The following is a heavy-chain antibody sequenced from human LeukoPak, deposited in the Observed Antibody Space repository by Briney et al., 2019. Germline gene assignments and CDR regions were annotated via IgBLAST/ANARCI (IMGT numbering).Heavy chain of an antibody. V-gene: IGHV3-30*18. Sequence: GGSLRLSCAASGFTFSGYGMHWVRQAPGKGLEWVAVISYDGCYKYYADSVQGRFTISRDNSKNTLYLQMNSLRPDDTAVYYCAKWDFDYWGQGTLVIVSS. J-gene: IGHJ4*02. CDR3: AKWDFDY. CDR1: GFTFSGYG. CDR2: ISYDGCYK.